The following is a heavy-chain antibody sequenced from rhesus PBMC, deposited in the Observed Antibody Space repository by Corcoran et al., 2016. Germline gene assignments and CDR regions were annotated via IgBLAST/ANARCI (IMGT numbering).Heavy chain of an antibody. J-gene: IGHJ4*01. CDR3: AIGDTAGTVLNY. D-gene: IGHD5-42*01. CDR2: IYGSGSST. V-gene: IGHV4-169*02. CDR1: GGSISSSY. Sequence: QLQLQESGPGLVKPSETLSVTCAVSGGSISSSYWSWIRQTPGKGLVWIGYIYGSGSSTNNNPAIKSRVTLSLDTSKNQLSLKLSSVTTADTAVYYCAIGDTAGTVLNYWGQGVLVTVSS.